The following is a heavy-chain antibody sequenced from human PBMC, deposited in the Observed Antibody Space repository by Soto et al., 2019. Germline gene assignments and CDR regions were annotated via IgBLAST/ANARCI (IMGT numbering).Heavy chain of an antibody. V-gene: IGHV4-4*02. Sequence: QVPLKESGPKLVRSSGTLFLTCTVSSVSITSANWWSWVRQPPGRELEWIGGIYHSRSTNYNLSLKSRVTLSVDKSMNLCSLSLSSVAAADTAMFYCARRGGGMVLAATPPFDYWGQGTLVTVSS. CDR1: SVSITSANW. J-gene: IGHJ4*02. CDR3: ARRGGGMVLAATPPFDY. D-gene: IGHD2-15*01. CDR2: IYHSRST.